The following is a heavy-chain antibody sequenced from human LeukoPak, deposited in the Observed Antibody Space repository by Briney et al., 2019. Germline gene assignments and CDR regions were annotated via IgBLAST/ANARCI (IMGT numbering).Heavy chain of an antibody. CDR2: IYYSGST. V-gene: IGHV4-59*08. CDR3: ARLWFGDLAFDP. Sequence: SETLSLTCTVSGGSISSYYWSWIRQPPGKGLEWIGYIYYSGSTNYNPSLKSRVTISVDTSKNQFSLKLSSVTAADTAVYYCARLWFGDLAFDPWGQGTLVTVSS. D-gene: IGHD3-10*01. J-gene: IGHJ5*02. CDR1: GGSISSYY.